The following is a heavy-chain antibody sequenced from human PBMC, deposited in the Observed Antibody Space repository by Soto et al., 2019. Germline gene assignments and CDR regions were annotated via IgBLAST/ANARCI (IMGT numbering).Heavy chain of an antibody. J-gene: IGHJ5*02. Sequence: QITLKESGPTLVKPTQTLTLTCTFSGFSVSTSGVGVCWIRHPPGKALEWLALIYWDDDKRYSPSLKSRLTITKDTSKNQVVLTMTNMDPVDTATYYCAYGDYVGNWFDPWGQGTLVTVSS. V-gene: IGHV2-5*02. CDR3: AYGDYVGNWFDP. CDR2: IYWDDDK. D-gene: IGHD4-17*01. CDR1: GFSVSTSGVG.